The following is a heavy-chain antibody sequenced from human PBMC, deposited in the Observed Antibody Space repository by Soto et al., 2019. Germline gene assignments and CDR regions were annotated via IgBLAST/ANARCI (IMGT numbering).Heavy chain of an antibody. J-gene: IGHJ5*02. CDR2: INPNSGGT. CDR3: ARAGVPITIFGVAPTANWFDA. V-gene: IGHV1-2*02. Sequence: QVQLVQSGAEVKKPGASVKVSCKASGYTFTGYYMHWVRQAPGQGLEWMGWINPNSGGTNYAQKFQGRVTMTRDTSISTAYMELSRLRSDDTAVYYCARAGVPITIFGVAPTANWFDAWGQGTLVTVSS. CDR1: GYTFTGYY. D-gene: IGHD3-3*01.